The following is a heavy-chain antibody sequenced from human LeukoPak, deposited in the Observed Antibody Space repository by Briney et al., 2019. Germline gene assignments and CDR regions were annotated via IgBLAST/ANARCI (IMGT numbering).Heavy chain of an antibody. J-gene: IGHJ4*02. Sequence: SETLSLTCGVYGESFSGYYWTWIRQPPGKGLEWIGEIKHSGSTHYNPSLKSRVLISVDTSKNQFSLKLSSVTAADTAVYYCARVGYSSSWGFDYWGQGTLVTVSS. CDR2: IKHSGST. D-gene: IGHD6-13*01. V-gene: IGHV4-34*01. CDR1: GESFSGYY. CDR3: ARVGYSSSWGFDY.